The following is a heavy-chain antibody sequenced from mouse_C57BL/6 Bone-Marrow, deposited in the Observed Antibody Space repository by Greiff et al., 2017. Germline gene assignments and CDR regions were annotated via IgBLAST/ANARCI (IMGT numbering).Heavy chain of an antibody. V-gene: IGHV2-2*01. CDR1: GFSLTSYG. CDR2: IWSGGST. Sequence: QVHVKQSGPGLVQPSQSLSITCTVSGFSLTSYGVHWVRQSPGKGLEWLGVIWSGGSTDYNAAFISRLSISKENYKGQFFFKMNSLQADDKAIYYCARNTYYSNSLYAMDYGGQGTAVTVSS. D-gene: IGHD2-5*01. CDR3: ARNTYYSNSLYAMDY. J-gene: IGHJ4*01.